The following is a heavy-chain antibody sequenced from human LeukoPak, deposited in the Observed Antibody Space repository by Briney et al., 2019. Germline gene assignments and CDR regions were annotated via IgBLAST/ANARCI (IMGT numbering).Heavy chain of an antibody. CDR1: GYTFTSHG. Sequence: ASVKVSCKASGYTFTSHGITWVRQAPGQGLEWMGWISAYSGNTNYAQKLQGRVTMTTDTSTSTAYMELRSLRSDDTAVYYCARFQEWWLTLVTTSGAFDIWGQGTMVTVSS. V-gene: IGHV1-18*01. J-gene: IGHJ3*02. D-gene: IGHD2-15*01. CDR2: ISAYSGNT. CDR3: ARFQEWWLTLVTTSGAFDI.